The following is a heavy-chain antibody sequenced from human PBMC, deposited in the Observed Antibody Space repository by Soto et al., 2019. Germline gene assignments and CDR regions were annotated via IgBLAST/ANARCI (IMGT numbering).Heavy chain of an antibody. J-gene: IGHJ4*02. D-gene: IGHD2-2*03. Sequence: QVQLVESGGGVVQPGRSLRLSCAASGFTFSSYAMHWVRQAPGKGLEWVAVISFDETNENYVDSVKGRFTISRDNSKNTLYLLMNSLRVEDTAGYYCVRGPHVGSIDYWGQGTLVTVSS. CDR3: VRGPHVGSIDY. CDR1: GFTFSSYA. CDR2: ISFDETNE. V-gene: IGHV3-30*14.